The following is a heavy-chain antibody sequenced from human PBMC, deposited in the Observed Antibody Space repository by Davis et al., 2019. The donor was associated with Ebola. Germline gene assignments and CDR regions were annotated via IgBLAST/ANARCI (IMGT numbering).Heavy chain of an antibody. CDR1: GYTFTGYY. CDR3: ARARGRAAMVAGGTTRNYYGMDV. V-gene: IGHV1-2*06. J-gene: IGHJ6*04. Sequence: ASVKVSCKASGYTFTGYYMHWVRQAPGQGLEWMGRINPNSGGTNYAQKFQGRVTMTRDTSISTAYMELSRLRSEDTAVYYCARARGRAAMVAGGTTRNYYGMDVWGKGTTVTVSS. D-gene: IGHD5-18*01. CDR2: INPNSGGT.